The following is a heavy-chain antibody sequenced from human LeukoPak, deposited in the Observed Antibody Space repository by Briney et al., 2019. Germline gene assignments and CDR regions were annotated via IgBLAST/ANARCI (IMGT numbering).Heavy chain of an antibody. CDR2: IDASGVNT. Sequence: PGGSLRLSCAASRITFSGYAMYWVRQAPGKGLEWVSCIDASGVNTYYADSVKGRFTISRDNSRNTLYLQMNSLRAEDTAVYYCAKGSGSGWYGWFDPWGQGTLVTVSS. CDR3: AKGSGSGWYGWFDP. CDR1: RITFSGYA. D-gene: IGHD6-19*01. J-gene: IGHJ5*02. V-gene: IGHV3-23*01.